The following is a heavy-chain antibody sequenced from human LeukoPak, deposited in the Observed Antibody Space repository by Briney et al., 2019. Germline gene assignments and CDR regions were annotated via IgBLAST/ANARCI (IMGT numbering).Heavy chain of an antibody. Sequence: PGGSLRLSCAASGFILSSYEMNWVRQAPGKGLEWVSYISSSGSSIFYPDSVKGRFTISRDSAKNSLYLQMNSLRAEDTAVYYCARRFDLWGRGTLVTVSP. CDR1: GFILSSYE. CDR3: ARRFDL. CDR2: ISSSGSSI. J-gene: IGHJ2*01. V-gene: IGHV3-48*03.